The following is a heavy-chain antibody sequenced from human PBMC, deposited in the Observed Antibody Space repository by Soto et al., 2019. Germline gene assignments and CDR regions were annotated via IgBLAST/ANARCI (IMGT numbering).Heavy chain of an antibody. J-gene: IGHJ4*02. CDR3: ARVASEDSSGYYHGWRDY. CDR2: IIRIFGTA. CDR1: GGTFSSYS. D-gene: IGHD3-22*01. Sequence: QVQLVQSGAEVKKPGSSVTVSCKASGGTFSSYSISWVRQAPGQGLAWMGGIIRIFGTANYAQKFEGRVKIAANESTTTAYFELRSLRSEDRVVEYCARVASEDSSGYYHGWRDYWGQGTLVTVSS. V-gene: IGHV1-69*01.